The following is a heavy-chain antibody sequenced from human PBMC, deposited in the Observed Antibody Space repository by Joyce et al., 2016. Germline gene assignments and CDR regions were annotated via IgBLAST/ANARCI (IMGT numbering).Heavy chain of an antibody. CDR2: INRRGGT. D-gene: IGHD6-19*01. CDR1: GGSFSAYY. J-gene: IGHJ3*02. V-gene: IGHV4-34*01. Sequence: QVQLQQWGEGLLKPSETLSLTCAVYGGSFSAYYWSWVRQPPGKGLEWIGEINRRGGTTSNPSLKSRITISIDTSKNQFSLKLNSVTAADTAVYYCARVRMGVAGYDAFDIWGQGTMVTVSS. CDR3: ARVRMGVAGYDAFDI.